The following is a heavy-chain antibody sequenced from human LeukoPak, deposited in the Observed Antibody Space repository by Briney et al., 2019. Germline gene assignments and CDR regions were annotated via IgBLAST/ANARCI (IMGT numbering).Heavy chain of an antibody. CDR2: INHSGST. Sequence: PSETLSLTCAVYGGSFSGYYWSWIRQPPGKGLEWIGEINHSGSTNYNPSLKSRVTISVDTSKNQFSLKLSSVTAADTAVYYCARGRVGRQGSYPRLTKYYFDYWGQGTLVTVSS. V-gene: IGHV4-34*01. CDR1: GGSFSGYY. D-gene: IGHD2-15*01. J-gene: IGHJ4*02. CDR3: ARGRVGRQGSYPRLTKYYFDY.